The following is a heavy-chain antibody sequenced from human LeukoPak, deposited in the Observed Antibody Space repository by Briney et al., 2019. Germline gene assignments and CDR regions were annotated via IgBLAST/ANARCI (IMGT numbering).Heavy chain of an antibody. D-gene: IGHD4-17*01. CDR1: GASFSSGGYS. Sequence: PSETLSLTCAVSGASFSSGGYSWSWIRQPPGKGLEWIGYIYYTGSTYYNPSLKSRFTISLDTSKNQFSLKVSSVTAADTAVYYCARDYGDYGDHWYFDLWGRGTLVTVSS. J-gene: IGHJ2*01. CDR3: ARDYGDYGDHWYFDL. CDR2: IYYTGST. V-gene: IGHV4-30-4*07.